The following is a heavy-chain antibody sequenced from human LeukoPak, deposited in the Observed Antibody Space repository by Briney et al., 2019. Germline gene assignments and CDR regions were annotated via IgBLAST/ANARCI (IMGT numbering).Heavy chain of an antibody. CDR1: GGSFSGYY. CDR3: ARRPAYDSSGYYYPFDY. D-gene: IGHD3-22*01. Sequence: KPSETLSLTCAVYGGSFSGYYWSWIRQPPGKGLEWIGEINHSGSTNYNPSLKSRVTISVDTSKNQFSLKLSSVTAADTAMYYCARRPAYDSSGYYYPFDYWGQGTLVTVSS. J-gene: IGHJ4*02. CDR2: INHSGST. V-gene: IGHV4-34*01.